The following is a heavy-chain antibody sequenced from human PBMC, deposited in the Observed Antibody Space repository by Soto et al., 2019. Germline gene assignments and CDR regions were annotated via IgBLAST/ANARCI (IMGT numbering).Heavy chain of an antibody. CDR3: VSSGLRFFQRSPDASDI. Sequence: PGGSLRLSCAGSGFSFSVSAIHWVRQASGKGLEWVGRIRAKTNNYATAYAASVEGRFAISRDDSKNTAYLQMNSLKTEDTAVYYCVSSGLRFFQRSPDASDIWGQGTMVTVSS. V-gene: IGHV3-73*01. D-gene: IGHD3-3*01. CDR2: IRAKTNNYAT. CDR1: GFSFSVSA. J-gene: IGHJ3*02.